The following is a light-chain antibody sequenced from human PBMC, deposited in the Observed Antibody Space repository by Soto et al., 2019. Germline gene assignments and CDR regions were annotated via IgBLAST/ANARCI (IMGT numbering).Light chain of an antibody. CDR1: SSDVGGYNY. V-gene: IGLV2-8*01. CDR2: EVS. CDR3: SSYAGSNTYV. J-gene: IGLJ1*01. Sequence: QSALTQPPPASGSPGQSVAISCTGTSSDVGGYNYVSWYQQHPGKAPKLIIYEVSKRPSGVPDHFSASKFANTASLTVAGLQAEDEADYYCSSYAGSNTYVFGSGTKVTVL.